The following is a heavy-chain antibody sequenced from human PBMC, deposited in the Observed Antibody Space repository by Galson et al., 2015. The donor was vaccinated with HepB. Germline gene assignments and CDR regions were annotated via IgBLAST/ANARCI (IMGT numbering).Heavy chain of an antibody. CDR3: ARVAASDYGDHAHFDY. Sequence: SLRLSCAASGFTFSDYYMTWIRQAPGKGLEWLSCISASGTYTNYADSVKGRFTISRDNAKNSLYLQMNSLRAEDTAVFYCARVAASDYGDHAHFDYWGQGTLVTVSS. CDR1: GFTFSDYY. D-gene: IGHD4-17*01. V-gene: IGHV3-11*06. J-gene: IGHJ4*02. CDR2: ISASGTYT.